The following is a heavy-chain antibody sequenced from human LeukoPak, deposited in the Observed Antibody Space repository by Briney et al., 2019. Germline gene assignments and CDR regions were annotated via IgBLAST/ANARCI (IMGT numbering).Heavy chain of an antibody. CDR3: VRWETGKILDY. D-gene: IGHD1-26*01. CDR2: IWYDGSNK. J-gene: IGHJ4*02. V-gene: IGHV3-33*01. CDR1: GFTFSSHG. Sequence: AGGSLRLSCAASGFTFSSHGMHWVRQSPGKGLEWVAVIWYDGSNKYYADSVKGRFTISRDNFKNTLYLQMDSLRVEDTAVYYCVRWETGKILDYWGQGILVTVSS.